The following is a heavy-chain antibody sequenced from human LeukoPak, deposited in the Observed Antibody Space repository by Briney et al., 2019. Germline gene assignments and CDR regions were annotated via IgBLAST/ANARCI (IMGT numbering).Heavy chain of an antibody. Sequence: GTSLRLSCAASGFIFSDYGMHWVRQTPGKGLEWVAVISYDGNKKYYADSVKGRFTISRDNSKNTLYVQMNSLSAEDTAVYYCAREIRETVVTRHYYYGIDVWGQGTTVTVSS. D-gene: IGHD2-15*01. CDR1: GFIFSDYG. CDR3: AREIRETVVTRHYYYGIDV. V-gene: IGHV3-30*03. J-gene: IGHJ6*02. CDR2: ISYDGNKK.